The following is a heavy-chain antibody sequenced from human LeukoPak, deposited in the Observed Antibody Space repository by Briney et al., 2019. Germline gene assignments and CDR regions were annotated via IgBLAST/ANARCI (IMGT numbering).Heavy chain of an antibody. D-gene: IGHD6-13*01. J-gene: IGHJ5*02. V-gene: IGHV4-61*02. CDR2: MSTSGNT. CDR3: AREQQLANWFDP. Sequence: SETLSLTCNVSGASINSGSYYWTWIRQPAGKGLEWIGRMSTSGNTDYNPSLKSRVTMSIDTSKSHFSLKLTSVTASDTAVYYCAREQQLANWFDPWGQGTLVTVSS. CDR1: GASINSGSYY.